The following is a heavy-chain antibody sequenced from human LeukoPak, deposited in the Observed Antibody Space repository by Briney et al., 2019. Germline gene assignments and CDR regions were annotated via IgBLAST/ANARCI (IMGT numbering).Heavy chain of an antibody. J-gene: IGHJ4*02. CDR3: AREHKDYDGDGYYYGY. D-gene: IGHD2-21*02. V-gene: IGHV4-4*07. CDR2: IYAGGNT. Sequence: SETLSLTCTVSGDSISNYYWSWIRQPAGKGLEWIGRIYAGGNTDHNSSLKSRVTMSVDTSKNQFSLRLRSVTAADTAVYYCAREHKDYDGDGYYYGYWGQGTLVTVSS. CDR1: GDSISNYY.